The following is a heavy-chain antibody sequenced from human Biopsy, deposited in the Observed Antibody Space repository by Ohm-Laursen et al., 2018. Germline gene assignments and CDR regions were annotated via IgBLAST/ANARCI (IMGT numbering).Heavy chain of an antibody. V-gene: IGHV4-39*01. CDR2: IYYRGST. CDR1: GGSISSNYYY. CDR3: ARHGSQGYCTGGSCVDY. J-gene: IGHJ4*02. D-gene: IGHD2-15*01. Sequence: SETLSLTCTVSGGSISSNYYYWGWIRQPPGKGLEWIGSIYYRGSTNYNLSLKSRVTISVDTSKNQFSLKLSSATAADTAVFYCARHGSQGYCTGGSCVDYWGQGALVTVSS.